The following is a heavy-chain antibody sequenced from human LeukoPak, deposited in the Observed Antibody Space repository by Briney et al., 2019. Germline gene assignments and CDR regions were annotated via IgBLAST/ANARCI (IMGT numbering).Heavy chain of an antibody. CDR2: ISYDGSNK. V-gene: IGHV3-30-3*01. J-gene: IGHJ4*02. CDR1: GFTFSSYA. CDR3: ARLPLRSNFDY. Sequence: GGSLRLSCAASGFTFSSYAMHWVRQAPGKGLEWVAVISYDGSNKYYADSVKGRFTISRDNSKNTLYLQMNSLRAEDTAVYYCARLPLRSNFDYWGQGTLVTVSS.